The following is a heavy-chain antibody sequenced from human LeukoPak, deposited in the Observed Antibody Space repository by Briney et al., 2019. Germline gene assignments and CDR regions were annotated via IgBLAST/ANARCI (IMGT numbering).Heavy chain of an antibody. Sequence: ASVKVSCKASGYTFTSYGISWVRQAPGQGLEWMRWISAYNGNTNYAQKLQGRVTMTTDTSTSTAYMELRSLRSDDTAVYYCAKSLGSIDIDYYFEYWGQGTLVTVSS. D-gene: IGHD2-15*01. J-gene: IGHJ4*02. V-gene: IGHV1-18*01. CDR1: GYTFTSYG. CDR3: AKSLGSIDIDYYFEY. CDR2: ISAYNGNT.